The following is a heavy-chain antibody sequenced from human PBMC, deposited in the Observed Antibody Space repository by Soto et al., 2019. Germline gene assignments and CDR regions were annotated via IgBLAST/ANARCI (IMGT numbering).Heavy chain of an antibody. CDR1: GYTFSTSG. V-gene: IGHV1-18*01. CDR2: ISTYNGDT. Sequence: QVQLVQSGAEVRKPGASVKVSCKASGYTFSTSGMSWLRQAPGQGLEWMGWISTYNGDTNDAPKFQDRVTMTSDTSTSTVYMELRSLRSDDPAVYYCARAGAAPYYYYGMAVWGQGTRVTVSS. CDR3: ARAGAAPYYYYGMAV. D-gene: IGHD2-15*01. J-gene: IGHJ6*02.